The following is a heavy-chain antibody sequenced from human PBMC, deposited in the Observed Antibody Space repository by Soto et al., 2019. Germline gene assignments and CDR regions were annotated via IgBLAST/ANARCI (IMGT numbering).Heavy chain of an antibody. CDR3: AKDHHCSSTSCLKY. D-gene: IGHD2-2*01. CDR1: GFTFSSYG. V-gene: IGHV3-30*18. CDR2: ISYDGSNK. J-gene: IGHJ4*02. Sequence: PGGSLRLSCAASGFTFSSYGMHWVRQAPGKGLEWVAVISYDGSNKYYADSVKGRFTISRDNSKNTLYLQMNSLRAEDTAVYYCAKDHHCSSTSCLKYWGQGTLVTVSS.